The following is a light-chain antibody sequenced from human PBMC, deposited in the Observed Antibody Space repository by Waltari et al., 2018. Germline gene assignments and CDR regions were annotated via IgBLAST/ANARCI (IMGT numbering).Light chain of an antibody. Sequence: DIQMTQSPSTLSASVGHRVTIPCRASQSISSWLAWYQQKPGKAPKLLIYDASSLESGVPSRFSGSGSGTEFTLTISSLQPDDFATYYCQQYNSYSPVTFGQGTKLEIK. J-gene: IGKJ2*01. CDR2: DAS. CDR3: QQYNSYSPVT. V-gene: IGKV1-5*01. CDR1: QSISSW.